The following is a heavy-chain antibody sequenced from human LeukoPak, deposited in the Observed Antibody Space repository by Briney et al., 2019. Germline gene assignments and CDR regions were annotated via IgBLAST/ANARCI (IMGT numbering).Heavy chain of an antibody. V-gene: IGHV4-38-2*02. CDR2: FHYSGST. Sequence: SETLSLTCTVSGYSISSAYYWGWIRQSPGKGLEWIGSFHYSGSTSYNPSLKSRVTISVDSSKNQFSLRLSSVTAADTAVYYCARGFWSRYYDYWGQGTLVTVSS. D-gene: IGHD2-8*02. CDR3: ARGFWSRYYDY. J-gene: IGHJ4*02. CDR1: GYSISSAYY.